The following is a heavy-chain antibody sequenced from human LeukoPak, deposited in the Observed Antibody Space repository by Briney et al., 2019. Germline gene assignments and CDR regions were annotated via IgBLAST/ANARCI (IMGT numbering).Heavy chain of an antibody. CDR2: ISGSGGST. Sequence: GGSLRLSCAASGFTFSSYAMSWVRQAPGKGLEWVSAISGSGGSTYYADSVKGRFTISRDNSKNTLYLQMNSLRAEDTAVYYCAKDQGLGELFGAWFYFDYWGQGTLVTVSS. J-gene: IGHJ4*02. CDR3: AKDQGLGELFGAWFYFDY. D-gene: IGHD3-16*01. V-gene: IGHV3-23*01. CDR1: GFTFSSYA.